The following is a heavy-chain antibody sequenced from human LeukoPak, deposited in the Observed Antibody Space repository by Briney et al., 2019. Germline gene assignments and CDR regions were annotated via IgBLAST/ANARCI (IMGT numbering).Heavy chain of an antibody. V-gene: IGHV1-46*01. Sequence: ASVKVSCKASGYTFTSYYMHWVRQAPGQGLEWMGMINPSGGSTSYAQKFQDRVTMTRDTSTSTVYMKLSSLRAEDTAVYYCARESSGGSHFDYWGQGTLVTVSS. D-gene: IGHD3-10*01. J-gene: IGHJ4*02. CDR1: GYTFTSYY. CDR3: ARESSGGSHFDY. CDR2: INPSGGST.